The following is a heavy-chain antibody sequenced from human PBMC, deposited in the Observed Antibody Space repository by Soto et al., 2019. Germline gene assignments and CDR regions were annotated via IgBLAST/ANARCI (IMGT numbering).Heavy chain of an antibody. J-gene: IGHJ4*02. V-gene: IGHV3-7*04. Sequence: EVQLVESGGGLVQPGGSLRLSCAASGFTFSSCWMSWVRQAPGKGLEWVANIKQDGSEKYYVDSVKGRFTISRDNAKNSLYLQMNSLRAEDTAVYYCARDLASTTIPNYWGPGTLVTVSS. CDR2: IKQDGSEK. CDR3: ARDLASTTIPNY. D-gene: IGHD4-17*01. CDR1: GFTFSSCW.